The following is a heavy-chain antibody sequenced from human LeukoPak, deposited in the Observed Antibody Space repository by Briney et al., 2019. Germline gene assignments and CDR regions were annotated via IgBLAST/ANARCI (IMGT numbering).Heavy chain of an antibody. Sequence: ASVKVSCKASGYTFTAYYIHWVRQAPGQGFEWMGWINPNNGGTNYAQKFQGRVSMTRDTSISTVYMELSGLRSDDTAVYYCARRTGVYGMDVWGQGTTVTVSS. CDR1: GYTFTAYY. CDR2: INPNNGGT. D-gene: IGHD1-14*01. V-gene: IGHV1-2*02. J-gene: IGHJ6*02. CDR3: ARRTGVYGMDV.